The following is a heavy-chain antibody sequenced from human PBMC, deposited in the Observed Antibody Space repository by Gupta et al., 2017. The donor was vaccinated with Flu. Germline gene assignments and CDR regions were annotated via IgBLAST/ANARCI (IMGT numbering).Heavy chain of an antibody. D-gene: IGHD1-26*01. CDR1: GFSFSDYY. V-gene: IGHV3-11*01. CDR2: INPSSDTM. CDR3: ARMIWYGNRGSYSSWYFDL. Sequence: QVHLVESGGGLVKPGESLRLSCGASGFSFSDYYMSWVRQAPGKGLEWISNINPSSDTMYYADSVKGRFTISRDNAKNSLYLQLNSLRAEDTAVYFCARMIWYGNRGSYSSWYFDLWGRGTLVTVSS. J-gene: IGHJ2*01.